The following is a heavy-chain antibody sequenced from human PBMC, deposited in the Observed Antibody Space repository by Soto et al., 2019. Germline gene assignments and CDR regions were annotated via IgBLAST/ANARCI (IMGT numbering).Heavy chain of an antibody. V-gene: IGHV1-69*06. J-gene: IGHJ5*02. Sequence: SVNVSCKASGGTFSSYAISWVRQAPGQGLEWMGGIIPIFGTSNYAQKFQGRVTITADKSTSTAYMELSSLRSEDTAVYYCARQYCGGDCYRGYNWFDHWGQENLVIISS. CDR1: GGTFSSYA. CDR2: IIPIFGTS. CDR3: ARQYCGGDCYRGYNWFDH. D-gene: IGHD2-21*02.